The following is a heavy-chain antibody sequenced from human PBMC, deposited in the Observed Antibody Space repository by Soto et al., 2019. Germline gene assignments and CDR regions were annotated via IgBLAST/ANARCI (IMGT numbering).Heavy chain of an antibody. CDR3: ADIAVSHTGDY. CDR2: IKTKAHGGTT. V-gene: IGHV3-15*01. Sequence: VQLVESGGGLVQPGESLRLSCAASGFTFSNAWMNWVRQVPGKGLEWVARIKTKAHGGTTDYAAPVKGRFTISRDDSKNTLYLQMNSLKTEDAGVYYCADIAVSHTGDYWGQGTLVTVSS. CDR1: GFTFSNAW. D-gene: IGHD6-19*01. J-gene: IGHJ4*02.